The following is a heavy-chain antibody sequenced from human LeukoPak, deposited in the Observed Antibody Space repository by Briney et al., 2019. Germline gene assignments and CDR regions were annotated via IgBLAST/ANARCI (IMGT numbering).Heavy chain of an antibody. CDR1: GFTFSSYA. CDR2: ISGSGGST. CDR3: ARHHDTFDI. J-gene: IGHJ3*02. Sequence: QPGGSLRLSCAASGFTFSSYAMSWVRQAPGKGLEWVSAISGSGGSTYYTDSVKGRLTISRDNSKNTVYLQMNSLKASDTAMYYCARHHDTFDIWGQGTMVTVSS. V-gene: IGHV3-23*01.